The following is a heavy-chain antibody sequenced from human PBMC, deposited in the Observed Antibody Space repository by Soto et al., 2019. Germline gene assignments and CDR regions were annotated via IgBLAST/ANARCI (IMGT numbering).Heavy chain of an antibody. V-gene: IGHV3-23*01. CDR2: ISSSGSNT. Sequence: PGGSLRLSCAASGFTFSNYAMSWVRQAPGKGLEWVSAISSSGSNTYYADSVKGRFTISRDNSKNTLYLQMNSLRAEDTAVYYCARALRAYMDVWGQGTTVTVSS. D-gene: IGHD3-3*01. J-gene: IGHJ6*02. CDR1: GFTFSNYA. CDR3: ARALRAYMDV.